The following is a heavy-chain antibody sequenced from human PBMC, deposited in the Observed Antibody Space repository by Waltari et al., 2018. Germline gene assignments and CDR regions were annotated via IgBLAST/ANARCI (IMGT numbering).Heavy chain of an antibody. CDR2: IKHSGSS. V-gene: IGHV4-34*01. Sequence: QVQLQQWCAGLLKPSETLSLICAVYGGSFSGYYCSWIRQPPGKGLEWFGEIKHSGSSNYSPSLKSRVTIPLDTSKNHFSLKLSLVMAADTAEDYCVREVRRVIYYYYYGMDVWGQGTTVTVSS. CDR1: GGSFSGYY. J-gene: IGHJ6*02. D-gene: IGHD3-10*01. CDR3: VREVRRVIYYYYYGMDV.